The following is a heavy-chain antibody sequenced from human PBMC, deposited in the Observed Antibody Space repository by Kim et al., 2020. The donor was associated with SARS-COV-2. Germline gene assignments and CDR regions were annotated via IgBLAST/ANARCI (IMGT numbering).Heavy chain of an antibody. V-gene: IGHV4-34*01. D-gene: IGHD4-17*01. CDR3: ARKGAHDYGYYYYYYMDV. CDR1: GGSFSGYY. Sequence: SETLSLTCAVYGGSFSGYYWSWIRQPPGKGLEWIGEINHSGSTNYNPSLKSRVTISVDTSKNQFSLKLSSVTAADTAVYYCARKGAHDYGYYYYYYMDV. J-gene: IGHJ6*03. CDR2: INHSGST.